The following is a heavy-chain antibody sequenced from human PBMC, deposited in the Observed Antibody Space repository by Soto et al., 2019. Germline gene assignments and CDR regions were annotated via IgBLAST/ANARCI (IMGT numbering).Heavy chain of an antibody. CDR2: ISYDGSNQ. J-gene: IGHJ4*02. V-gene: IGHV3-30*18. Sequence: PVGSLRISCAASGFTLNIYGMHWVRQAPDKGLEWVALISYDGSNQYYADSVKGRFTISRDNSKNTLFLQMNSLRADDTAVYYCAKDQASGQGSFDSWGQGTLVTSPQ. CDR1: GFTLNIYG. CDR3: AKDQASGQGSFDS.